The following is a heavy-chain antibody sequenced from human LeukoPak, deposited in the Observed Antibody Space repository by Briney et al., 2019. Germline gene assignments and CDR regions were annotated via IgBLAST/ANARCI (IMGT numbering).Heavy chain of an antibody. V-gene: IGHV3-11*01. Sequence: GGSLRLSCAASGFTFSDYYMSWIRQAPGKGLEWVSYISSSGNTIYYADSVKGRFTISRDNAKNSLYLQMNSLRAEDTAVYYCARSRITMIVVEDWGQGTLVTVSS. J-gene: IGHJ4*02. CDR1: GFTFSDYY. D-gene: IGHD3-22*01. CDR2: ISSSGNTI. CDR3: ARSRITMIVVED.